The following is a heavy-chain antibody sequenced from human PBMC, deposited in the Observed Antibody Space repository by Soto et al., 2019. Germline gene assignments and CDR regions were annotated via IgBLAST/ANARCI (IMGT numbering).Heavy chain of an antibody. D-gene: IGHD2-15*01. V-gene: IGHV4-31*03. Sequence: QVQLQESGPGLVKPSQTLSLTCTVSGGSISSGGYYWSWIRQHPGKGLEWIGYIYYSGSTYYNPSLKGRVTISVDTSKNQFSLTLSSVTAADTAVYYCARGGTIVVVVAATKGAFDIWGQGTMVTVSS. CDR1: GGSISSGGYY. CDR2: IYYSGST. J-gene: IGHJ3*02. CDR3: ARGGTIVVVVAATKGAFDI.